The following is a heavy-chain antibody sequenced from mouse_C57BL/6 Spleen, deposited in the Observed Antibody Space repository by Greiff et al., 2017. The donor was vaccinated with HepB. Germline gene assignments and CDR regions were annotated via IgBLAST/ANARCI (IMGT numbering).Heavy chain of an antibody. CDR1: GYTFTSYW. J-gene: IGHJ1*03. V-gene: IGHV1-69*01. CDR3: ARSGGSGGYFDV. D-gene: IGHD1-1*01. Sequence: VQLQESGAELVMPGASVKLSCKASGYTFTSYWMHWVKQRPGQGLEWIGEIDPSDSYTKYNQKFKGKSTLTVDKSSSTAYMQLSSLTSEDSAVYYCARSGGSGGYFDVWGTGTTVTVSS. CDR2: IDPSDSYT.